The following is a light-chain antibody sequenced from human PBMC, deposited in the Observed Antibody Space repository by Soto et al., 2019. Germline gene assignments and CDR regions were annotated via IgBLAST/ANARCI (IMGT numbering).Light chain of an antibody. CDR1: QSVASSY. V-gene: IGKV3-20*01. Sequence: EVVLTQSPGTLSLSPGERVTLSCRASQSVASSYLAWYQQKPGLAPRLLFYSASSRATGIPDRFSGSGSGTGFTLTISRLEPEDFAVYYCHHFGSLPETFGQGTNVE. CDR3: HHFGSLPET. CDR2: SAS. J-gene: IGKJ1*01.